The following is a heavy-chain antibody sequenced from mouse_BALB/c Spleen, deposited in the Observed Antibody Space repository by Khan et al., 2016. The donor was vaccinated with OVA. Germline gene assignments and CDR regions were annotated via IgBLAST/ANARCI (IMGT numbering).Heavy chain of an antibody. CDR3: ARGIYYGSAMDY. Sequence: EVQLQESGPGLVKPSQSLSLTCSVTGYSITSGYYWNWIRQFPGNKLELMGYISYDGSNNYNPSLKNRISITRDTSKNQFFLKLNSVTTEDTATYYCARGIYYGSAMDYWGQGTSVTVSS. V-gene: IGHV3-6*02. J-gene: IGHJ4*01. CDR1: GYSITSGYY. CDR2: ISYDGSN. D-gene: IGHD2-1*01.